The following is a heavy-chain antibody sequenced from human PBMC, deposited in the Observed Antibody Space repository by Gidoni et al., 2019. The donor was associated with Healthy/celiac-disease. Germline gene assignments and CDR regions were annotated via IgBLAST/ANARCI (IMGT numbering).Heavy chain of an antibody. Sequence: EVQLLESGGGLVQPGGSLRLSCAASGFTFSSYAMSWVRQAPGKGLEWVSAISGSGGSTYYADSVKGRFTISRDNSKNTLYLQMNSLRAEDTAVYYCAKSPFDSSSWYTSAWFDPWGQGTLVTVSS. J-gene: IGHJ5*02. CDR2: ISGSGGST. V-gene: IGHV3-23*01. D-gene: IGHD6-13*01. CDR1: GFTFSSYA. CDR3: AKSPFDSSSWYTSAWFDP.